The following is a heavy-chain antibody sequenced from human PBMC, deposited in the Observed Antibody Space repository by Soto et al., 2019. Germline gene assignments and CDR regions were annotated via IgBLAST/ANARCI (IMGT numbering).Heavy chain of an antibody. Sequence: SETLSLTCTVSGGSISSSSYYWGWIRQPPGKGLEWIGSIYYSGSTYYNPSLKSRVTISVDTSKNQFSLKLSSVTAADTAVYYCASGLGLHLFDYWGQGTLVTVSS. CDR2: IYYSGST. J-gene: IGHJ4*02. CDR3: ASGLGLHLFDY. D-gene: IGHD3-9*01. V-gene: IGHV4-39*01. CDR1: GGSISSSSYY.